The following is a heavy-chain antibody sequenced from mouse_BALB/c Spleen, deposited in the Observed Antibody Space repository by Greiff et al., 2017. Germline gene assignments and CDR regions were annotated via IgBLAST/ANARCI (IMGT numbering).Heavy chain of an antibody. J-gene: IGHJ2*01. CDR3: ARSITTVGY. Sequence: EVQLQQSGPELVKPGASVKISCKASGYSFTGYFMNWVMQSHGKSLEWIGRINPYNGDTFYNQKFKGKATLTVDKSSSTAHMELRSLASEDSAVYYCARSITTVGYWGQGTTLTVSS. D-gene: IGHD1-1*01. CDR1: GYSFTGYF. CDR2: INPYNGDT. V-gene: IGHV1-20*02.